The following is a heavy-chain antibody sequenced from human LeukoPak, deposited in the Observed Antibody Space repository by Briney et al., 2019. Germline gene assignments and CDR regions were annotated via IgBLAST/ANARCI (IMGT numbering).Heavy chain of an antibody. Sequence: GGSLRLSCAASGFTFSSYAMSWVRQAPGKGLEWVSAISGSGGSTYYADSVKGRFTISRDNSRDTLFLQMNTLRAEDTAVYYCARGRITGASYYFDYWGQGTLVTVSS. CDR3: ARGRITGASYYFDY. CDR1: GFTFSSYA. V-gene: IGHV3-23*01. D-gene: IGHD1-20*01. J-gene: IGHJ4*02. CDR2: ISGSGGST.